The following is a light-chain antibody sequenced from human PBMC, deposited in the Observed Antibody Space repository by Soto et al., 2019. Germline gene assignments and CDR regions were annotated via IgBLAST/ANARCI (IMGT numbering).Light chain of an antibody. Sequence: DIQMTQSPSSLSASLRDRVTITCRASQGISTYLNWYQQKPGKAPKLLIYAASSLQSGVPSRFSGSGSETDLTLTISSLQPEDFATYSCQQSYSTTWTFGQGTKVDI. V-gene: IGKV1-39*01. J-gene: IGKJ1*01. CDR3: QQSYSTTWT. CDR2: AAS. CDR1: QGISTY.